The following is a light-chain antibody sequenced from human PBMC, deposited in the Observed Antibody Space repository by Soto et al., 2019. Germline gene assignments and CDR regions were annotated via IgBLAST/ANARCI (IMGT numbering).Light chain of an antibody. CDR1: NSDVGDYNY. Sequence: QSVLTQPASVSGSPGQSITISWTGANSDVGDYNYVSWYQQHPGKAPKLIIYEVSNRPSGIPDRFSASKSGNTASLTISGLQAEDEADYYCSSYTNSNTRVFGTGTKVTVL. CDR2: EVS. V-gene: IGLV2-14*01. CDR3: SSYTNSNTRV. J-gene: IGLJ1*01.